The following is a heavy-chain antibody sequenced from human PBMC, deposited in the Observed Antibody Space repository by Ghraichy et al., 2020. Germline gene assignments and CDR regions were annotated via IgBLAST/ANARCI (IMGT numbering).Heavy chain of an antibody. D-gene: IGHD3-10*01. V-gene: IGHV3-30*18. CDR3: AKGGLLVDYYGSGSYYSDYYYYGMDV. J-gene: IGHJ6*02. Sequence: GGSLRLSCAASGFTFSSYGMHWVRQAPGKGLEWVAVISYDGSNKYYADCVKGRFTISRDNSKNTLYLQMNSLRAEDTAVYYCAKGGLLVDYYGSGSYYSDYYYYGMDVWGQGTTVTVSS. CDR1: GFTFSSYG. CDR2: ISYDGSNK.